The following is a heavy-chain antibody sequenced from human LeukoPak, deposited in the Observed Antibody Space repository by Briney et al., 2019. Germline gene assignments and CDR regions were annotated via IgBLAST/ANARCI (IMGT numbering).Heavy chain of an antibody. V-gene: IGHV4-34*01. CDR3: ARLRYYSGYVIDY. D-gene: IGHD5-12*01. Sequence: SETLSLTCAVYGGPFSGYYWSWIRQPPGKGLEWIGEINHSGSTNYNPSLKSRVTISVDTSKNQFSLKLSSVTAADTAVYYCARLRYYSGYVIDYWGQGTLVTVSS. J-gene: IGHJ4*02. CDR2: INHSGST. CDR1: GGPFSGYY.